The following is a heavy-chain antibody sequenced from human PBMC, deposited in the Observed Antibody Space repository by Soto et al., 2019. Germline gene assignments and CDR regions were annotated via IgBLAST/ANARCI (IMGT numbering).Heavy chain of an antibody. V-gene: IGHV1-69*13. D-gene: IGHD4-17*01. Sequence: GASVKVSCKASGYTFTSYGISWVRQAPGQGLEWMGGIIPIFGTANYAQKFQGRVTITADESTSTAYMELSSLRSEDTAVYYCARGYGDYYYYYGMDVWGQGTTVTVSS. CDR3: ARGYGDYYYYYGMDV. CDR2: IIPIFGTA. J-gene: IGHJ6*02. CDR1: GYTFTSYG.